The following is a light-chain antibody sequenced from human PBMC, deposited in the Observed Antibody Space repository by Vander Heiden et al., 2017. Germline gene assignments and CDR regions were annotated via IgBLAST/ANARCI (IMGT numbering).Light chain of an antibody. CDR1: SGSVSTNDY. V-gene: IGLV8-61*01. CDR2: STN. J-gene: IGLJ2*01. CDR3: VLYMGSGISV. Sequence: QTVVTQEPSFSVSPGGTVTLTCGLSSGSVSTNDYPSWYQQTPGQSPRTLIYSTNTRSSGVPDRFSGSILGNTAALTITGAQADDESDYYCVLYMGSGISVFGGGTKLTVL.